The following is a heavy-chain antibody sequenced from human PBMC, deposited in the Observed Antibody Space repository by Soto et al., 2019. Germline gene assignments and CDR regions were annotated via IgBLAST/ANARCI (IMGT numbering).Heavy chain of an antibody. CDR2: IDPSDSYT. Sequence: PVESLKISCKGSGYIFTSYWISCFLQMPGKGLEWMGRIDPSDSYTNYSPSFQGHVTISADKSISTAYLQWSSLKASDTAMYYCARRTSSSGWYPHGMDVWGQGTTVTVSS. CDR3: ARRTSSSGWYPHGMDV. CDR1: GYIFTSYW. D-gene: IGHD6-19*01. V-gene: IGHV5-10-1*01. J-gene: IGHJ6*02.